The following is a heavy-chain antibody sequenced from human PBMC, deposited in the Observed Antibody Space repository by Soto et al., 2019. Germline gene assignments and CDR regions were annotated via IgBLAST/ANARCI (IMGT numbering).Heavy chain of an antibody. D-gene: IGHD6-19*01. CDR3: TRHAGPWLVLNDAFDI. J-gene: IGHJ3*02. Sequence: LRLSCAASGFTFSGSAMHWVRQASGKGLEWVGRIRSKANSYATAYAASVKGRFTISRDDSKNTAYLQMNSLKTEDTAVYYCTRHAGPWLVLNDAFDIWGQGTMVTVSS. CDR1: GFTFSGSA. CDR2: IRSKANSYAT. V-gene: IGHV3-73*01.